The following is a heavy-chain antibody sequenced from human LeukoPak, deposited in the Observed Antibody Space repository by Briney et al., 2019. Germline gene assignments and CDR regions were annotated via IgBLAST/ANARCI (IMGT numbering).Heavy chain of an antibody. D-gene: IGHD4-17*01. J-gene: IGHJ4*02. Sequence: PSETLSLTCTVSGGSISSSSYYWGWIRQPPGKGLEWIGSLYYSGSTYYNPSLKSRVTISVDTSKNQFSLKLSSVTAADTAVYYCARFSYGDYGSFDYWGQGTLVTVSS. CDR2: LYYSGST. CDR3: ARFSYGDYGSFDY. V-gene: IGHV4-39*01. CDR1: GGSISSSSYY.